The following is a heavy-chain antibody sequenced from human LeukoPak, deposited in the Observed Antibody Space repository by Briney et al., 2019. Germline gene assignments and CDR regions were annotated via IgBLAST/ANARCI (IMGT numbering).Heavy chain of an antibody. J-gene: IGHJ4*02. Sequence: GGSLRLSCAVSGFPFSTFWMSWVRQAPGKGLEWVANIKQDGSGRYSVDSVKGRFTISRDNAKNSLYLQMNSLRAEDTAVYYCARDLGNFDYWGQGNLVTVSS. D-gene: IGHD7-27*01. CDR1: GFPFSTFW. V-gene: IGHV3-7*01. CDR3: ARDLGNFDY. CDR2: IKQDGSGR.